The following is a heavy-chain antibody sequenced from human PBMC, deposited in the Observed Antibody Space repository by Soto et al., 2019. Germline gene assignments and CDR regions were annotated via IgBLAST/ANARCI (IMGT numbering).Heavy chain of an antibody. CDR1: GFTYSSYW. V-gene: IGHV3-7*01. J-gene: IGHJ6*03. CDR2: IKYDGSEE. D-gene: IGHD2-2*01. CDR3: ARGGCSSSSCLFHYYYYYMDV. Sequence: GGSLRLSCAASGFTYSSYWMSWVRQAPGKGLEWVANIKYDGSEENYVDSVKGRFTISRDYAKKSLYLQMNSLRGEDTAVYYCARGGCSSSSCLFHYYYYYMDVWGKGTTVTVSS.